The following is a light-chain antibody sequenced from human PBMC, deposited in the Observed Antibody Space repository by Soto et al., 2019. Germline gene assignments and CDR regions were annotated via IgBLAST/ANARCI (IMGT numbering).Light chain of an antibody. Sequence: QSALTQPASVSGSPGQSITISCTGTSSDVGGYNYVSWYQQHPGKAPKLMIYDVSNRPSGVSNRFSGSKSGNTASLTISRLQAEDEADYYCSSYTSSSTVFGTGTKVTV. CDR1: SSDVGGYNY. CDR3: SSYTSSSTV. V-gene: IGLV2-14*01. CDR2: DVS. J-gene: IGLJ1*01.